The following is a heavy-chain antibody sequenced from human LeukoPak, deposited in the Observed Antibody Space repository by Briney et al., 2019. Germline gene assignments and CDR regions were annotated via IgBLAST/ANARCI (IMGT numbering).Heavy chain of an antibody. CDR1: GYTFTGYY. CDR3: ARGAATVATGGIDY. CDR2: ISAYNGNT. J-gene: IGHJ4*02. V-gene: IGHV1-18*04. Sequence: GASVKVSCKASGYTFTGYYMHWVRQAPGQGLEWMGWISAYNGNTNYAQKLQGRVTMTTDTSTSTAYMELRSLRSDDTAVYYCARGAATVATGGIDYWGQGTLVTVSS. D-gene: IGHD4-23*01.